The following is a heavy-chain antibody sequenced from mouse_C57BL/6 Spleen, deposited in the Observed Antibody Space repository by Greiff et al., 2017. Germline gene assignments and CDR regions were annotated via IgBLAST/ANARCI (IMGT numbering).Heavy chain of an antibody. D-gene: IGHD1-1*01. J-gene: IGHJ4*01. CDR1: GYTFTDYA. CDR2: ISTYYGDA. V-gene: IGHV1-67*01. CDR3: ASPDYYGSSNPCYYAMDY. Sequence: QVQLQQSGPELVRPGVSVKISCKGSGYTFTDYAMHWVKQSHAKSLEWIGVISTYYGDASYNQKFKDKATMTVDKSSSTAYMELARLTSEDSAVYYCASPDYYGSSNPCYYAMDYWGQGTSVTVSS.